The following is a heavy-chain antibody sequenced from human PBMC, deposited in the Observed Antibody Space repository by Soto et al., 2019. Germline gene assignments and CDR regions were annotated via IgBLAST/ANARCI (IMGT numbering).Heavy chain of an antibody. V-gene: IGHV3-30*18. CDR2: ISYDGSNK. CDR3: AKDLAQGRRGAFDI. D-gene: IGHD1-1*01. CDR1: GFTFSSYG. J-gene: IGHJ3*02. Sequence: QVQLVESGGGVVQPGRSLRLSCAASGFTFSSYGMHWVRQAPGKGLEGVALISYDGSNKYYAASVKGRFTISRDNSKNTLYLQMNSLRTEDTAVYYCAKDLAQGRRGAFDIWGRGSMVTVSS.